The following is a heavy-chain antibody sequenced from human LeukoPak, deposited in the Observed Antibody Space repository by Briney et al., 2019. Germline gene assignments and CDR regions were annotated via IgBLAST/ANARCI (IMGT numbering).Heavy chain of an antibody. J-gene: IGHJ6*02. CDR3: ARSPIVVDPYGMDV. V-gene: IGHV3-48*04. D-gene: IGHD3-22*01. CDR2: ISSSSSTI. CDR1: GFTFSSYS. Sequence: PGGSLRLSCAASGFTFSSYSMNWVRQAPGKGLEWVSYISSSSSTIYYADSVKGRFTISRDNAKNSLYLQMNSLRAEDTAVYYCARSPIVVDPYGMDVWGQGTTVTVSS.